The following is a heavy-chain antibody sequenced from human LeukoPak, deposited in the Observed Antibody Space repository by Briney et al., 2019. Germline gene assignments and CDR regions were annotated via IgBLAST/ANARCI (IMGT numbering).Heavy chain of an antibody. D-gene: IGHD3-16*02. J-gene: IGHJ4*02. CDR2: IYYSGST. Sequence: SETLSLTCTVSGGSISSYYWSWIRQPPGKGLEWIGYIYYSGSTNYNPSLKSRVTISVDTSKNQFSLKLSSVTAADTAVYYCARASTYYDYVWGSYRYWLDYWGQGTLVTVSS. CDR1: GGSISSYY. CDR3: ARASTYYDYVWGSYRYWLDY. V-gene: IGHV4-59*01.